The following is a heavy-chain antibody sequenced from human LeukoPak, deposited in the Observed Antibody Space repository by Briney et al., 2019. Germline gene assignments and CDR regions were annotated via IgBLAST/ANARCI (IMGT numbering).Heavy chain of an antibody. Sequence: GGSLRLSCTTSGFAFDDFAMSCARQPAGKGLEWVGFIRRRAYGGAAEYAASVKGRFIISRDDSKGIAYLQMNSLKTEDTAVYYCSRNGLVDFDYWGQGSRVIVSP. CDR2: IRRRAYGGAA. CDR3: SRNGLVDFDY. J-gene: IGHJ4*02. CDR1: GFAFDDFA. V-gene: IGHV3-49*04.